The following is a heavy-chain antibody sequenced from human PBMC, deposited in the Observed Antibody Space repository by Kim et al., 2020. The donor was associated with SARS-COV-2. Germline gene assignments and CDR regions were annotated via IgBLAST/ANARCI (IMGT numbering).Heavy chain of an antibody. Sequence: SVKSRITINPDTSKNQFSLQLTSVTPEDTAVYYCARQYSVVGLYSYGMDVWGQGTTVTVSS. V-gene: IGHV6-1*01. CDR3: ARQYSVVGLYSYGMDV. D-gene: IGHD2-15*01. J-gene: IGHJ6*02.